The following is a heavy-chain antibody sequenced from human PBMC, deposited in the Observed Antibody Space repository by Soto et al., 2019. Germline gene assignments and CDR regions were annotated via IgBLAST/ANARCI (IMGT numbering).Heavy chain of an antibody. D-gene: IGHD3-3*01. V-gene: IGHV4-39*01. CDR3: ARLLAIFGVVIRMDA. CDR2: IYSSGST. J-gene: IGHJ6*02. CDR1: GGSISSSSYY. Sequence: PSETLSLTCTVSGGSISSSSYYWGWIRQPPGKGLEWIGTIYSSGSTYYNPSLKSRVTISVDTSKNQFSLKLTSVTAADTAVYYCARLLAIFGVVIRMDAWGQGTTVTVSS.